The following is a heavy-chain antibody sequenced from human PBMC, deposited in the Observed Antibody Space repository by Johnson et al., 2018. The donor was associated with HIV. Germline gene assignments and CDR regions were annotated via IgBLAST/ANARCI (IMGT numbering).Heavy chain of an antibody. Sequence: VQLVESGGGVVQPGRSLRVSCAASGFTFSSYGMHWVRQAPGKGLEWVAVISYDGSNKYYADSVKGRFTISRDNSKNTLYLQMSSLRAEDTAVYYCAKDRGIGDYARAFHIWGQGTMVTVSS. CDR2: ISYDGSNK. J-gene: IGHJ3*02. D-gene: IGHD4-17*01. CDR1: GFTFSSYG. CDR3: AKDRGIGDYARAFHI. V-gene: IGHV3-30-3*02.